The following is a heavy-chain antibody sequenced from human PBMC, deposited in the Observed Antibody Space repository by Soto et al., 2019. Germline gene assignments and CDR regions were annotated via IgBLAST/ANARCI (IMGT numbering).Heavy chain of an antibody. Sequence: QVQLQQWGAGLLKPSETLSLTCAVYGGSFSGYYWSWIRQPPGKGLEWIGEINHSGSTNYNPSFQGHVTISADKSISTAYLQWSSLKASDTAMYYCARRYYSSVDGMDVWGQGTTVTVSS. CDR3: ARRYYSSVDGMDV. CDR2: INHSGST. CDR1: GGSFSGYY. V-gene: IGHV4-34*01. J-gene: IGHJ6*02. D-gene: IGHD6-19*01.